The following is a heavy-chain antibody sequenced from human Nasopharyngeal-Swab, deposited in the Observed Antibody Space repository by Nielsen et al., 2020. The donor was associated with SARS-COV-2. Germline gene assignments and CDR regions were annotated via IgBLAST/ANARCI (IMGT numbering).Heavy chain of an antibody. CDR3: ARHKEEWHIPGYMDV. Sequence: QASGKGLEWIGTIYYSGSTYYNASLKSRVTISVDTSMNQFSMKLSSVTAADTAVYYCARHKEEWHIPGYMDVWGKGTTVTVS. D-gene: IGHD3-3*01. CDR2: IYYSGST. V-gene: IGHV4-39*01. J-gene: IGHJ6*03.